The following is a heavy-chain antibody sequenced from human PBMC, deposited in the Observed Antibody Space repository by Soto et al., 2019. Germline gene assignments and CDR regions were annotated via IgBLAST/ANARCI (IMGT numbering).Heavy chain of an antibody. V-gene: IGHV4-34*01. CDR3: ARGSRLEWLFSFEYYYYKDV. CDR2: INHSGST. J-gene: IGHJ6*03. D-gene: IGHD3-3*01. CDR1: GGSFSGYY. Sequence: QVQLQQWGAGLLKPSETLSLTCAVYGGSFSGYYWSWIRQPPGKGLEWIGEINHSGSTNYNPSLKSRVTISVDTSKNQFSLKLSSVTAADTAVYYCARGSRLEWLFSFEYYYYKDVWGKGTTVTVSS.